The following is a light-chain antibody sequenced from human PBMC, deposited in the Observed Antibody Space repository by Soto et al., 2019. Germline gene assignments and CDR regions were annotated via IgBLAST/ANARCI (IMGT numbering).Light chain of an antibody. CDR3: LLFSGGAWV. Sequence: QAVVTQEPSLTVSPGGTVTLTCASSTGAVTSDYYSNWFQQKPGQAPRALIYSTSNKHSWTPTRFSGSLLGGEAALTLSGGEAGGGGEEYRLLFSGGAWVFGGGTKLTVL. V-gene: IGLV7-43*01. CDR2: STS. CDR1: TGAVTSDYY. J-gene: IGLJ3*02.